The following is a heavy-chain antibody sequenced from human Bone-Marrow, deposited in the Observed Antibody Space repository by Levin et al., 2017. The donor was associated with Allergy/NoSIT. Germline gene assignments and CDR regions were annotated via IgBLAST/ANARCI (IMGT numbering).Heavy chain of an antibody. Sequence: SGGSLRLSCVASGFIFGNHAMTWVRQAPGKGLEWVSTIDGAGTNTHYGDSAKGRFTISRDNSKSTVFLQMNSLRAEDTAIYYCVKEYYNISPVDYWGQGILVTVSS. D-gene: IGHD3-9*01. CDR2: IDGAGTNT. V-gene: IGHV3-23*02. CDR3: VKEYYNISPVDY. CDR1: GFIFGNHA. J-gene: IGHJ4*02.